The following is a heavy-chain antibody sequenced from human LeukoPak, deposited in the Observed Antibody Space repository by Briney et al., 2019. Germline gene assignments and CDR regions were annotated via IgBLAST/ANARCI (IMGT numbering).Heavy chain of an antibody. D-gene: IGHD4-17*01. V-gene: IGHV3-74*01. Sequence: GGSLRLSCAASGLTFSSYWMHWVRQGPGKGLVWVSRINSDGITTNYADSVKGRFTISRDNAKNTLYLQMNSLRAEDTAVYYCARGATVTTRNAFDIWGQGTMVTVSS. CDR2: INSDGITT. CDR3: ARGATVTTRNAFDI. J-gene: IGHJ3*02. CDR1: GLTFSSYW.